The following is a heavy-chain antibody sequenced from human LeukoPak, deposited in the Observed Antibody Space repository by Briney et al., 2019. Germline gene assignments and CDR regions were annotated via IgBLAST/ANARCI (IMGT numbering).Heavy chain of an antibody. Sequence: PGGSLRLSCAASGFTFSSYGMHWVRQAPGKGLEWVAFIRYDGSNKYYADSVKGRFTISRDNSKNTLYLQMNSLRAEDTAVYYCANYGATRTGYWGQGTLVTVSS. CDR3: ANYGATRTGY. CDR1: GFTFSSYG. D-gene: IGHD1-26*01. CDR2: IRYDGSNK. J-gene: IGHJ4*02. V-gene: IGHV3-30*02.